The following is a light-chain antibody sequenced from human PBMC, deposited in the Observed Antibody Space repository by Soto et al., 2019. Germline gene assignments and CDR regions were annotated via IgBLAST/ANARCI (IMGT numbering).Light chain of an antibody. V-gene: IGKV3-20*01. CDR3: QQYDSSPVT. J-gene: IGKJ1*01. CDR1: QSVSSSY. CDR2: GAS. Sequence: EIVLTQSPGTLSLSPGERATLSCRASQSVSSSYLAWYQQKPGQAPRLLFYGASSRATGIADRFSGSGSGTDFTLTSSRLEPEDFAVYYCQQYDSSPVTFGQGTKVEIK.